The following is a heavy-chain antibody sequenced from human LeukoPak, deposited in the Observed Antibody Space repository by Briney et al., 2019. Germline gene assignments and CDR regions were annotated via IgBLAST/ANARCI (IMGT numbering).Heavy chain of an antibody. V-gene: IGHV3-53*01. Sequence: LPGGSLRLSCAASGFTVSSNYMNWVRQAPGKGLEWVSVIYSGGSTYYTDSVKGRFTISRDNSMNTLYLQMNSLRAEDTAVYYCAREAVTRNYFDYWGQGTLVTVSS. J-gene: IGHJ4*02. CDR3: AREAVTRNYFDY. CDR2: IYSGGST. D-gene: IGHD4-17*01. CDR1: GFTVSSNY.